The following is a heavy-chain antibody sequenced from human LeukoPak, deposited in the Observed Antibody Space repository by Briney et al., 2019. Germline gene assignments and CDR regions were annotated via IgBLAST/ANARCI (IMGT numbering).Heavy chain of an antibody. Sequence: GGSLRLSCAASGFTFSSYGMHWVRQAPGKGLEWVAFIRYDGSNKYYADSAKGRFTISRDNSRNTLYLQMNSLRAEDTAVYYCAKTYYGSRAHYYYYYMDVWGKGTTVTISS. V-gene: IGHV3-30*02. D-gene: IGHD3-3*01. CDR3: AKTYYGSRAHYYYYYMDV. J-gene: IGHJ6*03. CDR2: IRYDGSNK. CDR1: GFTFSSYG.